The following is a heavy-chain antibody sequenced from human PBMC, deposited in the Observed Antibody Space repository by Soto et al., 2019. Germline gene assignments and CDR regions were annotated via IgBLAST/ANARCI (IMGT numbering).Heavy chain of an antibody. CDR1: GFTFSSYS. CDR3: ARGPYDYVWGSYRHGFDY. CDR2: ISSSSSYI. J-gene: IGHJ4*02. Sequence: EVQLVESGGGLVKPGGSLRLSCAASGFTFSSYSMNWVRQAPGKGLEWVSSISSSSSYIYYADSVKGRFTISRDNAKNSRYLQMNSLRAEDTAVYYCARGPYDYVWGSYRHGFDYWGQGTLVTVSS. D-gene: IGHD3-16*02. V-gene: IGHV3-21*01.